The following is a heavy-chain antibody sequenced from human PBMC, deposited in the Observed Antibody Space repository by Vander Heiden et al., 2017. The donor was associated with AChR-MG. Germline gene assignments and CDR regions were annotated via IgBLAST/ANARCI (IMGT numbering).Heavy chain of an antibody. V-gene: IGHV3-30*02. D-gene: IGHD1-26*01. CDR2: IRYDGSNT. Sequence: QVQLVESGGGGVQPGGSLSLSCSASGFTFSWLGMLWVRQSPGKGLEWVAFIRYDGSNTYYADSVQGRFTISRDNSNNTLYLQMNSLRPEDTAVYYCAKPSSLSGHSSYGYFDLWGRGTLVTVSS. CDR3: AKPSSLSGHSSYGYFDL. CDR1: GFTFSWLG. J-gene: IGHJ2*01.